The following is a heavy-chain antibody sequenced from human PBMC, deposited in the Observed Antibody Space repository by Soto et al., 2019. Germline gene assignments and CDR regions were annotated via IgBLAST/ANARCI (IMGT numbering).Heavy chain of an antibody. J-gene: IGHJ6*02. CDR3: ARDNWNDGGHYYYYGLDV. CDR2: IYYSGST. D-gene: IGHD1-20*01. Sequence: SETLSLTCTVSGGSISSGGYYWSWIRQHPGKGLEWIGYIYYSGSTYYNPSLKSRVTISVDTSKNQFSLKLSSVTAADTAVYYCARDNWNDGGHYYYYGLDVWGQGTTVTVSS. V-gene: IGHV4-31*03. CDR1: GGSISSGGYY.